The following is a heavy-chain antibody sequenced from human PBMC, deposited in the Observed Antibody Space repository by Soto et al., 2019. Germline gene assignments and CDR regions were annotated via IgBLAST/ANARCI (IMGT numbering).Heavy chain of an antibody. J-gene: IGHJ6*02. CDR1: GFTFSSYA. D-gene: IGHD6-13*01. CDR2: ISGSGGST. V-gene: IGHV3-23*01. Sequence: GGSLRLSCAASGFTFSSYAMSWVRQAPGKGLEWGSAISGSGGSTYYADSVKGRFTISRDNSKNTLYLQMNSLRAEDTAVYYCAKGIAAARPHYYGMDVWGQGTTVTVSS. CDR3: AKGIAAARPHYYGMDV.